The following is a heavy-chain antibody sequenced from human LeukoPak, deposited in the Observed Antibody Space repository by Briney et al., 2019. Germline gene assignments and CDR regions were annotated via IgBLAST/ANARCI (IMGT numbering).Heavy chain of an antibody. CDR1: GASITSGGYY. CDR3: ATKPGYCSGGSCYSQNGNWFDP. V-gene: IGHV4-31*03. Sequence: PSQTLSLTCTVSGASITSGGYYWSWIRQHPQRGLEWFGYLYYPGSSFYNPSLKSRVTISVDTSENQFSLNLNSVTAADTAVYYCATKPGYCSGGSCYSQNGNWFDPWGQGTLVTVSS. D-gene: IGHD2-15*01. J-gene: IGHJ5*02. CDR2: LYYPGSS.